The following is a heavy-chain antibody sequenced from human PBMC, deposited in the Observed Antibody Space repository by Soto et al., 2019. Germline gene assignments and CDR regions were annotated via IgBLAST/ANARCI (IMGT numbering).Heavy chain of an antibody. V-gene: IGHV4-34*01. CDR3: ANRLGSF. CDR1: GGSFSTYY. Sequence: SETLSLTCAVYGGSFSTYYWAWIRQPPGKGLEWIWETHHSGSTTYSPSLMSRVSISIDTSRNQFSLKLRAVTAADTGVYYCANRLGSFWGQGTLVTVSS. D-gene: IGHD3-16*01. CDR2: THHSGST. J-gene: IGHJ4*02.